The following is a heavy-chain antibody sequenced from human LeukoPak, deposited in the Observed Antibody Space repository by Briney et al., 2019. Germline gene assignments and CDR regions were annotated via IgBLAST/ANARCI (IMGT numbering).Heavy chain of an antibody. D-gene: IGHD3-22*01. V-gene: IGHV4-34*01. J-gene: IGHJ6*02. CDR3: ARGFYYDSSGYYNYYYYYYGMDV. CDR2: INHSGST. CDR1: GGSFSGYY. Sequence: SETLSPTCAVYGGSFSGYYWSWIRQPPGKGLEWIGEINHSGSTNYNPSLKSRVTISVDTSKNQFSLKLSSVTAADTAVYYCARGFYYDSSGYYNYYYYYYGMDVWGQGTTVTVSS.